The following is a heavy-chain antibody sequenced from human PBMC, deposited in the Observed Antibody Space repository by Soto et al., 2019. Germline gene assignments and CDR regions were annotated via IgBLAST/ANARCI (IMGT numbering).Heavy chain of an antibody. CDR3: VRDGGGNSVLDYYYYGMDV. CDR2: ISSSSSTI. J-gene: IGHJ6*02. D-gene: IGHD2-21*02. V-gene: IGHV3-48*02. Sequence: GGSLRLSCAASGFTFSSYSMNWVRQAPGKGLDWVSYISSSSSTIYYADSVKGRFTISRDNAKNSLYLQMNSLRDEDTAVYYCVRDGGGNSVLDYYYYGMDVWGQGTTVTVSS. CDR1: GFTFSSYS.